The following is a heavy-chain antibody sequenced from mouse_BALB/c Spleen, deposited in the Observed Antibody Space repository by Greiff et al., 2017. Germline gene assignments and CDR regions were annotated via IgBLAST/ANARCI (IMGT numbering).Heavy chain of an antibody. J-gene: IGHJ2*01. V-gene: IGHV2-9*02. Sequence: VHLVESGPGLVAPSQSLSITCTVSGFSLTSYGVHWVRQPPGKGLEWLGVIWAGGSTNYNSALMSRLSISKDNSKSQVFLKMNSLQTDDTAMYYCARARSTMIPYFDYWGQGTTLTVSS. D-gene: IGHD2-4*01. CDR1: GFSLTSYG. CDR3: ARARSTMIPYFDY. CDR2: IWAGGST.